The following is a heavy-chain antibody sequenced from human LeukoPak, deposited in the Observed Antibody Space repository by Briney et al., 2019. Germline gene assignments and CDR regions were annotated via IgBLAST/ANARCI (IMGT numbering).Heavy chain of an antibody. Sequence: GGSLRLSCAASGFTFSSYAMSWVRQAPGKGLEWVSGIRGSGGSTYYADSVKGRFTISRDNSKNTLYLQMNSLRAEDTAVYYCAKVVVIAAYSGYYFDSWGQGTLVTVSS. V-gene: IGHV3-23*01. J-gene: IGHJ4*02. CDR1: GFTFSSYA. CDR2: IRGSGGST. D-gene: IGHD2-15*01. CDR3: AKVVVIAAYSGYYFDS.